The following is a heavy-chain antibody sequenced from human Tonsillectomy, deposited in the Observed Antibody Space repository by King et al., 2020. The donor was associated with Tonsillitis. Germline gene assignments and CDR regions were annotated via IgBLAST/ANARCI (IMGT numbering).Heavy chain of an antibody. V-gene: IGHV3-74*01. J-gene: IGHJ4*02. CDR1: GFTFSSYW. CDR3: ASTVTAGFFDY. D-gene: IGHD4-17*01. Sequence: VQLVESGGDLVQPGGSLRLSCAASGFTFSSYWMHWVRQAPGKGLVWVSRINSDGSSTNSADSVKGRFTISRDNAKNTLYLQMNSLRAEDTAVYYCASTVTAGFFDYWGQGTLVPVSS. CDR2: INSDGSST.